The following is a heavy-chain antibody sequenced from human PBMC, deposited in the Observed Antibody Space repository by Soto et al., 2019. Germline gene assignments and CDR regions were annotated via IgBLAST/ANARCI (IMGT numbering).Heavy chain of an antibody. Sequence: QPGGSLRLSCAASGFIFSDHAMSWVRQVPGKGLEWVSSISAGGNLIYYADSVRGRFTMSRDNSKNMLYLQMNSLRAEDTAVYFCAKRKGFGAANNRFDLCGQGARVAVSS. D-gene: IGHD1-20*01. CDR1: GFIFSDHA. CDR3: AKRKGFGAANNRFDL. J-gene: IGHJ4*03. CDR2: ISAGGNLI. V-gene: IGHV3-23*01.